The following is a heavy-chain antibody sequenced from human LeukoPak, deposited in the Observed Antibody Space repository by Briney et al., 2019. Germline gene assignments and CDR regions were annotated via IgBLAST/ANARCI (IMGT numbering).Heavy chain of an antibody. CDR3: AKDGLRYCSSTSCRIFDY. CDR2: ISWNSGNM. CDR1: GFTFDDYA. V-gene: IGHV3-9*01. D-gene: IGHD2-2*01. Sequence: SLRLSCAASGFTFDDYAMHWVRQAPGKGLEWVSGISWNSGNMGYADSVKGRFTISRDNAKNSLYLQMNSLRAEDTALYYCAKDGLRYCSSTSCRIFDYWGQGTLVTVSS. J-gene: IGHJ4*02.